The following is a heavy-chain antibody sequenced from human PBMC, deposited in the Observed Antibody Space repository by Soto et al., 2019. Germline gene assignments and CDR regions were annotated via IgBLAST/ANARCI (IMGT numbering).Heavy chain of an antibody. CDR1: GGSISSGGYS. J-gene: IGHJ4*02. V-gene: IGHV4-30-2*01. CDR3: ARAPRYGSADY. Sequence: SGTLSLTCAVSGGSISSGGYSWSWIRQPPGTGLVWIGYIYHSGSTYSNPSLKSRVTISVDRSKNQFSLKLSSVNAAATAVYYGARAPRYGSADYWGQGTLVTVSS. D-gene: IGHD3-10*01. CDR2: IYHSGST.